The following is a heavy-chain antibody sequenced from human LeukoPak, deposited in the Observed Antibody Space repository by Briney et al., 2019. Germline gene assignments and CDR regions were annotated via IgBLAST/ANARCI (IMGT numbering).Heavy chain of an antibody. D-gene: IGHD4-17*01. J-gene: IGHJ4*02. Sequence: GGSLRLSCAASGFTFSSYSMNWVRQAPGKGLEWVSSINSKSRYIYYADSLKGRFTISRDNGKNSVYLQMNSLRAEDTAVYYCARSYGDSAPTDYWGQGTLVTVSS. V-gene: IGHV3-21*01. CDR2: INSKSRYI. CDR1: GFTFSSYS. CDR3: ARSYGDSAPTDY.